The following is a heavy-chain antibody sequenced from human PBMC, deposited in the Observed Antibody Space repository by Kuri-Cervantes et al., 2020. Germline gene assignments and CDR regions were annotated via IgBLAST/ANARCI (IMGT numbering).Heavy chain of an antibody. CDR2: IGTAGDT. D-gene: IGHD6-6*01. CDR3: ARIGYSSSSLDY. CDR1: GFTFSSYD. J-gene: IGHJ4*02. Sequence: GESLKISCAASGFTFSSYDMHWVRQATGKGLEWVSAIGTAGDTYYPGSVKGRFTISRDNAKNSLYLQMNSLRAEDTAIFYCARIGYSSSSLDYWGQGSLVTVSS. V-gene: IGHV3-13*01.